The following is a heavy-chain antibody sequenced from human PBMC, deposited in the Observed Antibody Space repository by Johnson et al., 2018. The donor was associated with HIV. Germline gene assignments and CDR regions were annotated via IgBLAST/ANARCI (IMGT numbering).Heavy chain of an antibody. V-gene: IGHV3-73*01. CDR2: IRSETYSFAT. CDR1: GLAVSDSA. CDR3: ARLIVGAPGAFDI. J-gene: IGHJ3*02. Sequence: VQLVESGGGLVQPDGSLKLSCAASGLAVSDSAIHWVRQTSGKGLEWVGRIRSETYSFATAYAASVKGRFTISRDNAKNSLYLQMDSLRGEDTAVYYCARLIVGAPGAFDIWGQGTMVTVSS. D-gene: IGHD1-26*01.